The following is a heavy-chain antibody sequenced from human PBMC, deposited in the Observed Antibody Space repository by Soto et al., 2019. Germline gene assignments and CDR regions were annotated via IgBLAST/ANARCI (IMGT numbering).Heavy chain of an antibody. D-gene: IGHD3-16*01. V-gene: IGHV4-34*01. J-gene: IGHJ4*03. CDR2: INHSGSP. Sequence: QVQLQQWGAGLLKPSETLSLTCAVYGGSFSGYYWSWIRQPPGKGLEWIGEINHSGSPNYNPSLKSRVTISVDTSKNQFSLKLSSVTAADTAVYYCAKKEEYDHVWGKSPLDWGQGTLVTVSS. CDR1: GGSFSGYY. CDR3: AKKEEYDHVWGKSPLD.